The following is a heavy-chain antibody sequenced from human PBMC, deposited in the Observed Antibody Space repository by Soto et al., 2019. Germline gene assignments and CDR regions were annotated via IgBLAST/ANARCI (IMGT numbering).Heavy chain of an antibody. Sequence: PGGSLRLSCAASEFTFRNYAMSWVRQAPGKGLEWVSVISTTGDTTYYVDSVKGRFTISRDNSKNTLYLQMTSLRAEDTAAYYCATITMLRGVVTSFNYWGQGTLVTVSS. CDR3: ATITMLRGVVTSFNY. CDR1: EFTFRNYA. CDR2: ISTTGDTT. V-gene: IGHV3-23*01. D-gene: IGHD3-10*01. J-gene: IGHJ4*02.